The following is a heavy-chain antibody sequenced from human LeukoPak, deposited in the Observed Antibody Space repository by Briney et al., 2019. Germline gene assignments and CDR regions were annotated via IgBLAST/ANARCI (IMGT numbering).Heavy chain of an antibody. V-gene: IGHV3-23*01. J-gene: IGHJ4*02. CDR2: ISGSGDNT. CDR1: GFTFSSYA. D-gene: IGHD1-26*01. CDR3: ARGGIPGGNYYREHFDY. Sequence: GGSLRLSCAASGFTFSSYAMSWVRQAPGKWLKWVSAISGSGDNTYYADSVKGRCTISRDNSKNTLYLQMNSLSAEDTAVYYCARGGIPGGNYYREHFDYWGQGTLVTVSS.